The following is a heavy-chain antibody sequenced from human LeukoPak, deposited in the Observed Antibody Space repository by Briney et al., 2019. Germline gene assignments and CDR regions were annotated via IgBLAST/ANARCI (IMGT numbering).Heavy chain of an antibody. Sequence: ASVKVSCKASEYTFASYDINWVRQATGQGLEWMGWMNPNSGNTGYAQKFQGRVTMTRNTSISTAYMELSSLRSEDTAVYYCAKRLLRDYGGHGAFDIWGQGTMVTVSS. J-gene: IGHJ3*02. D-gene: IGHD4/OR15-4a*01. CDR1: EYTFASYD. V-gene: IGHV1-8*01. CDR3: AKRLLRDYGGHGAFDI. CDR2: MNPNSGNT.